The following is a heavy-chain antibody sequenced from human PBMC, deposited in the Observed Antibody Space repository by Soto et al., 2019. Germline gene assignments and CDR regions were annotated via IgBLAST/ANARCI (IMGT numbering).Heavy chain of an antibody. CDR3: ATKYQLPAPNL. CDR2: IKQDGSEK. CDR1: GFTFSIYW. J-gene: IGHJ4*02. Sequence: GSLRLSFAASGFTFSIYWMSWVSQAPGEGLEWVANIKQDGSEKYYVDSVRGRFTISRDNAKNSLFLQMDSLRTEDTAVYYCATKYQLPAPNLGGQGTLVTVSS. V-gene: IGHV3-7*01. D-gene: IGHD2-2*01.